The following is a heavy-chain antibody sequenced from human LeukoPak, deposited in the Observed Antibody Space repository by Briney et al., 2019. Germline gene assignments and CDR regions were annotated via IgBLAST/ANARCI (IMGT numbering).Heavy chain of an antibody. V-gene: IGHV4-39*07. J-gene: IGHJ4*02. CDR2: IYYSGST. D-gene: IGHD4-17*01. CDR3: VRSATVTTGYFDP. Sequence: KPSETLSLTCTVSGGSLSSPSYYWGWIRQPPGKGLEWIGSIYYSGSTYYNPSLKSRVTISMDTSKNLFSLKLDSLTAADTAVYFCVRSATVTTGYFDPWGLGTLVAVSP. CDR1: GGSLSSPSYY.